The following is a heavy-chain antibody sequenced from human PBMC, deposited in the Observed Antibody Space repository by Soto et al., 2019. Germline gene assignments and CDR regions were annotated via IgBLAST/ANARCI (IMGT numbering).Heavy chain of an antibody. CDR3: AGYYDILTGYS. V-gene: IGHV4-59*08. J-gene: IGHJ5*02. Sequence: SETLSLTCTVSGCSISSYYWNWLRQPPGKGLEWIAYTYHSGNTHYNPSLKSRVTISVDTSKNQFSLKLTSVTAADTAVYYCAGYYDILTGYSWGQGTLVTVSS. CDR2: TYHSGNT. D-gene: IGHD3-9*01. CDR1: GCSISSYY.